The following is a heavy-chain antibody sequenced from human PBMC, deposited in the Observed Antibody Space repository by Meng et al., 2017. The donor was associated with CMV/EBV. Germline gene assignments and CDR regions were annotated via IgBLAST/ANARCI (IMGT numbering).Heavy chain of an antibody. CDR3: AKDTGFGGYFDY. CDR2: INPNSGGT. Sequence: QVRVVPAGAEVKKAGASVKVSCKASGYTFTGYYMHWVRQAPGQGLEWMGWINPNSGGTNYAQKFQGRVTMTRDTSISTAYMELNSLRAEDTAVYYCAKDTGFGGYFDYWGQGTLVTGSS. CDR1: GYTFTGYY. V-gene: IGHV1-2*02. D-gene: IGHD3-16*01. J-gene: IGHJ4*02.